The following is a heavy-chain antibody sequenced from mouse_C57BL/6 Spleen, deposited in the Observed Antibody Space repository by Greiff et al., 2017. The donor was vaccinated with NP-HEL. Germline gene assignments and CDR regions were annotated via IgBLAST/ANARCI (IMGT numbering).Heavy chain of an antibody. CDR1: GFTFSDYY. V-gene: IGHV5-16*01. CDR3: ARRTSYGNYFDY. CDR2: INYDGSST. D-gene: IGHD2-10*01. Sequence: EVKLMESEGGLVQPGSSMKLSCTASGFTFSDYYMAWVRQVPEKGLEWVANINYDGSSTYYLDSLKSRFIISRDNAKNILYLQMSSLKSEDTATYYCARRTSYGNYFDYWGQGTTLTVSS. J-gene: IGHJ2*01.